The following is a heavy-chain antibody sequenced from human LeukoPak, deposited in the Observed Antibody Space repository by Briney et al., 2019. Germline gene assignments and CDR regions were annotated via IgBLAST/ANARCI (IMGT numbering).Heavy chain of an antibody. CDR2: IYSGGST. D-gene: IGHD3-3*01. CDR3: ARQYYYDFWSGYYFDY. Sequence: GGSLLLSCAASGFTVSSNYMSGVRPAPGKGLEWVSVIYSGGSTYYADSVKGRFTISRDNSKNTLYLQMNSLRAEDTAVYYCARQYYYDFWSGYYFDYWGQGTLVTVSS. J-gene: IGHJ4*02. CDR1: GFTVSSNY. V-gene: IGHV3-66*02.